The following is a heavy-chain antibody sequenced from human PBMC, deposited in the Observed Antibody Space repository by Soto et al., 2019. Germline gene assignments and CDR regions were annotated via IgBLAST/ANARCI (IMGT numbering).Heavy chain of an antibody. J-gene: IGHJ5*02. CDR3: ARDPGGYSGHDRRLYNWFDP. D-gene: IGHD5-12*01. CDR1: GYTFTSYA. CDR2: INAGNGNT. Sequence: QVQLVQSGAEVKKPGASVKVSCKASGYTFTSYAMHWVRQAPGQRLEWMGWINAGNGNTKYSQKFQGRVTITRDTSASTAYMELSSLRSEDTAVYYCARDPGGYSGHDRRLYNWFDPWGQGTLVTVSS. V-gene: IGHV1-3*01.